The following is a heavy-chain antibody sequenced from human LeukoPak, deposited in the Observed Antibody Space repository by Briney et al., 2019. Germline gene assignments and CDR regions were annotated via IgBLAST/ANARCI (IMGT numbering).Heavy chain of an antibody. CDR3: ARDGPTYYYDSSGYYDY. CDR1: GFTFSSYW. CDR2: IKQDGSEK. Sequence: GGSLRLSCAASGFTFSSYWMSWVRQAPGKGLEWVANIKQDGSEKYYVDSVKGRFTISRDNAKNSLYLQMNSLRAEDTAVYYCARDGPTYYYDSSGYYDYWGQGTLVTVSS. D-gene: IGHD3-22*01. V-gene: IGHV3-7*01. J-gene: IGHJ4*02.